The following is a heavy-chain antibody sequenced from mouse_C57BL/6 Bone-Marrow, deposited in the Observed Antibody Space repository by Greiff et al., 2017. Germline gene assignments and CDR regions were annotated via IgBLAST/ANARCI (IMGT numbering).Heavy chain of an antibody. CDR3: ARSSYYPEVYFDY. CDR2: IDPKDGET. Sequence: DVKLVESGAELVKPGASVKLSCTASGFNIKDYYMHWVKQRTEQGLEWIGRIDPKDGETKYAPKFQGKATITADTSSNTAYMQLSSLTSVDTAVYYCARSSYYPEVYFDYWGQGTTLTVSS. J-gene: IGHJ2*01. CDR1: GFNIKDYY. D-gene: IGHD2-12*01. V-gene: IGHV14-2*01.